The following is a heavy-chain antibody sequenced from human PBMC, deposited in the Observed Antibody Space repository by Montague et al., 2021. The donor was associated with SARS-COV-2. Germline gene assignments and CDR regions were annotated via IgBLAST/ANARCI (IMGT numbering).Heavy chain of an antibody. CDR2: IYYSGST. Sequence: SETLSLTCTVSGGSISSSSNYWGWIRQPPGKGLEWIGSIYYSGSTYYNSSLKSRVAISVDTSKNQFSLKLNSVTAADTAVYYCARLVWFGELSSEHWFDPWGQGTLVTVSS. CDR1: GGSISSSSNY. J-gene: IGHJ5*02. D-gene: IGHD3-10*01. CDR3: ARLVWFGELSSEHWFDP. V-gene: IGHV4-39*01.